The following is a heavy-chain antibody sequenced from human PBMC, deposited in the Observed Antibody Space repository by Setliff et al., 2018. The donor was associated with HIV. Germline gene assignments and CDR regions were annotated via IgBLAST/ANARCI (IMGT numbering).Heavy chain of an antibody. V-gene: IGHV3-74*03. CDR1: GFTFSNSW. Sequence: GESLKISCAASGFTFSNSWMHWVRQAPGKGLVWVSRINTDGSSATYADSVKGRFTSSRDNAKNTLYLQLDSLRAEDTAVYYCANMQWASNDWYSFDNWGQGALVTVSS. J-gene: IGHJ4*02. D-gene: IGHD3-9*01. CDR2: INTDGSSA. CDR3: ANMQWASNDWYSFDN.